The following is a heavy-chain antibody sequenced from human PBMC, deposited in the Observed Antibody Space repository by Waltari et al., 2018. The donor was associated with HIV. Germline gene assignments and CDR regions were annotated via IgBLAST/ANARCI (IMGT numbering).Heavy chain of an antibody. D-gene: IGHD3-22*01. CDR2: ISAYNGHT. J-gene: IGHJ4*02. CDR1: GYTFISFG. Sequence: QVQLVQSGAEVKKPGASVKVSCTASGYTFISFGISWVPQAPGHGLEWMGWISAYNGHTNYVQKFQGRVTMTTDTSTNTAYMELRSLRSDDTAVYYCARGPYYDSSGYFTPPYCFKYWGQGTLVTVSS. V-gene: IGHV1-18*01. CDR3: ARGPYYDSSGYFTPPYCFKY.